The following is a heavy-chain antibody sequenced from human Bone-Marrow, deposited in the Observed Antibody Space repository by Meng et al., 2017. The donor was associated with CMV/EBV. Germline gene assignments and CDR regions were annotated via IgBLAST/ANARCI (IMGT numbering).Heavy chain of an antibody. J-gene: IGHJ5*02. V-gene: IGHV4-30-4*01. Sequence: ISSGDYYWSWIRQPPGKGLEWIGYIYYSGSTYYNPSLKRRVTISVDTSKNQFSLKLSSVTAADTAVYYCASVYCSSTSCYFENWFDPWGQGTLVTVSS. CDR3: ASVYCSSTSCYFENWFDP. D-gene: IGHD2-2*01. CDR2: IYYSGST. CDR1: ISSGDYY.